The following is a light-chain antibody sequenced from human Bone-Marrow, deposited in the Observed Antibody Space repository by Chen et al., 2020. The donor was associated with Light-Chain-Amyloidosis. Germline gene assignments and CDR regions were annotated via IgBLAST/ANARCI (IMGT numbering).Light chain of an antibody. V-gene: IGLV2-14*01. Sequence: QSALTQPASVSGSPGQSITIPCTGTSSGVGGDNHVSWYQQHPDKAPKLMIYEVTNRPSWVPDRFSGSKSDNTASLTISGLQTEDEADYFCSSYTITNTLVFGSGTRVTVL. J-gene: IGLJ1*01. CDR3: SSYTITNTLV. CDR1: SSGVGGDNH. CDR2: EVT.